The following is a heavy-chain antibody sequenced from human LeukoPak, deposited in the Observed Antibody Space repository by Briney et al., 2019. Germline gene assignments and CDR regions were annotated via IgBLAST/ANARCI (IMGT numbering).Heavy chain of an antibody. CDR2: IKQDGSEK. CDR1: GFTFSSYW. Sequence: GGSLRLSCAASGFTFSSYWMTWVRQAPGKGLEWVANIKQDGSEKHYVDSVKGRFTISRDNSKNTVYLRMNSLRAEDTAIYYCAKPGGGNYFTHNYFHPWGQGTLVTVSS. J-gene: IGHJ5*02. V-gene: IGHV3-7*03. CDR3: AKPGGGNYFTHNYFHP. D-gene: IGHD1-26*01.